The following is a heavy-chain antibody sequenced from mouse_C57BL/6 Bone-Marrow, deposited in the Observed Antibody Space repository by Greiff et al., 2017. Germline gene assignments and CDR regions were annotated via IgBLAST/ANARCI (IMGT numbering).Heavy chain of an antibody. CDR3: ARDSYYYGSSYYAMGY. CDR2: IDPSDSYT. J-gene: IGHJ4*01. V-gene: IGHV1-69*01. Sequence: QVQLQQPGAELVMPGASVKLSCKASGYTFTSYWMHWVKQRPGQGLEWIGEIDPSDSYTNYNQKFKGKSTLTVDKSSSTAYMQLSSLTSEDSAVYYCARDSYYYGSSYYAMGYWGQGTSVTVSS. D-gene: IGHD1-1*01. CDR1: GYTFTSYW.